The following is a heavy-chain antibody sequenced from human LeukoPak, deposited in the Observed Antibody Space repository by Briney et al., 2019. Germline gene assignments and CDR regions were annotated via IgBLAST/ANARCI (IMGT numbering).Heavy chain of an antibody. V-gene: IGHV4-34*01. J-gene: IGHJ5*02. Sequence: PSETLSLTCAVYGGSFSGYYWSWIRQPPGKGLEWIGEINHSGSTNYNPSLKSRVTISVDTSKNQFSLKLSSVTAADTAVYYCARRYSSSWYRRQFDPWGQGTLVTVSS. D-gene: IGHD6-13*01. CDR1: GGSFSGYY. CDR2: INHSGST. CDR3: ARRYSSSWYRRQFDP.